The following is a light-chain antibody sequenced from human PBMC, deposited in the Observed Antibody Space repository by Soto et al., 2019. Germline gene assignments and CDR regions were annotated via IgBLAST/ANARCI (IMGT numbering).Light chain of an antibody. CDR3: QHYKCYPKP. V-gene: IGKV1-5*01. CDR2: DAS. J-gene: IGKJ1*01. Sequence: IQTTQCHPTLSGSVGDRVAITWRASQSISGWLAWYQHKPGKAPKLLIYDASNLEGGVPSRFSGSGSGTEFTLTICSLQPADVATYYYQHYKCYPKPFGQGTMADIK. CDR1: QSISGW.